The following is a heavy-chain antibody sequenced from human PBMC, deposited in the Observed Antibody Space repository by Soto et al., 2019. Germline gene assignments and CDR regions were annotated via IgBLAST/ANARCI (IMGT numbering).Heavy chain of an antibody. D-gene: IGHD1-26*01. V-gene: IGHV3-30*09. Sequence: GGSLRLSCLASGFIFRSYAIHWVRQAPGKGLEWVAVITYDGANGYYADSVRGRFAISRDNSKSTLFLQMNSLRPEDTAVYYCARAFSGSYPNFDYWGQGTLVTSPQ. CDR1: GFIFRSYA. CDR3: ARAFSGSYPNFDY. CDR2: ITYDGANG. J-gene: IGHJ4*02.